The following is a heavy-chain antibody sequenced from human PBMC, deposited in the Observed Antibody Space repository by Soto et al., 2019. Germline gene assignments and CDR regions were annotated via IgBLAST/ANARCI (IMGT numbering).Heavy chain of an antibody. D-gene: IGHD6-19*01. CDR2: VWYDGSNK. Sequence: SLRLSCAASGFTFSSYGMHWVRQAPGKGLEWVAVVWYDGSNKYYADSVKGRFTISRDNSKNTLYLRMNSLRAEDTAVYYCARGSLFRSGWSPFDYWGQGTLVTVSS. CDR3: ARGSLFRSGWSPFDY. CDR1: GFTFSSYG. V-gene: IGHV3-33*01. J-gene: IGHJ4*02.